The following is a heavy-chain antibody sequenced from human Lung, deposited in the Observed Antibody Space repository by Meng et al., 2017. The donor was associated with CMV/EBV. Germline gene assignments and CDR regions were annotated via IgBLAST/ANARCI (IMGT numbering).Heavy chain of an antibody. CDR2: INWNGSST. CDR3: ARGAGTAMAPAGY. CDR1: GFTFDDYG. V-gene: IGHV3-20*01. D-gene: IGHD5-18*01. J-gene: IGHJ4*02. Sequence: GGSXRLXCAASGFTFDDYGMSWVRQAPGKGLEWVSGINWNGSSTGYADSVKGRFTISRDNAKNSLYLQMNSLRAEDTALYHCARGAGTAMAPAGYWGQGTLVTFSS.